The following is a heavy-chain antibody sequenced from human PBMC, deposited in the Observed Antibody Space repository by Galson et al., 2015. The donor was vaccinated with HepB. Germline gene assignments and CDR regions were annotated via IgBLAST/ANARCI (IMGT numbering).Heavy chain of an antibody. D-gene: IGHD2-21*02. CDR1: GGTFSSYG. J-gene: IGHJ6*02. Sequence: SVKVSCKASGGTFSSYGISWVRQAPGHGLEWMGGINPIADTTNYAQKFQGRVTIIADDSKSTGYLELSSLTSEDTAVYYCARVRVVPDADCPLGRSRGVDVWGQGTTVTVSS. CDR2: INPIADTT. CDR3: ARVRVVPDADCPLGRSRGVDV. V-gene: IGHV1-69*13.